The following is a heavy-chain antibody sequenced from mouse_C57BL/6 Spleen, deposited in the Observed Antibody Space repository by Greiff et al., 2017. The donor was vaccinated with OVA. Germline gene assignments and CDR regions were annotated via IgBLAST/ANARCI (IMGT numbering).Heavy chain of an antibody. CDR3: ARTYFDV. J-gene: IGHJ1*03. V-gene: IGHV5-17*01. CDR2: ISSGLSTI. CDR1: GFTFSDYG. Sequence: EVNLVESGGGLVKPGGSLKLSCAASGFTFSDYGMHWVRQAPEKGLTWVSYISSGLSTIYYADTVKGRFTISRANAKNTLYLRMTSLRSEDTAMYYCARTYFDVWGTGTTVTVSS.